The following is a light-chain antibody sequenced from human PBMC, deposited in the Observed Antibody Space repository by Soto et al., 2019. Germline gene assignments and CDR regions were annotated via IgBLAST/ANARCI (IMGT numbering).Light chain of an antibody. CDR1: SSDVGTYNL. J-gene: IGLJ1*01. CDR3: CSYAGSSTYV. V-gene: IGLV2-23*01. CDR2: EGS. Sequence: QSVLTQPASVSGSPGQSITISCTGTSSDVGTYNLVSLYQHHPGKAPKLMIYEGSKRPSGVSNRFSGSKSGNTASLTISGLQAEDEADYYCCSYAGSSTYVFGTGTKLTVL.